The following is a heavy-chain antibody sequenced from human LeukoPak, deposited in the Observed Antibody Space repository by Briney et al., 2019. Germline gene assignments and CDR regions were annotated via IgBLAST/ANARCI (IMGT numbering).Heavy chain of an antibody. J-gene: IGHJ4*02. CDR3: AGTMIVEGKYYFDY. Sequence: SETLSLTCTVSGGSISSYYWSWIRQPAGKGLEWIGRIYTSGSTNYNPSLKSRVTMSVDTSKNQFSLKLSSVTAADTAVYYCAGTMIVEGKYYFDYWGQGNLVTVSS. D-gene: IGHD3-22*01. V-gene: IGHV4-4*07. CDR2: IYTSGST. CDR1: GGSISSYY.